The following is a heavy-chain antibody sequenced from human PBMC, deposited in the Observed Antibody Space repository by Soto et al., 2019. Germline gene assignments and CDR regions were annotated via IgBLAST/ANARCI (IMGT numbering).Heavy chain of an antibody. CDR3: ARVPDY. Sequence: QLQLQESASGLVKPSQTLSLTCAVSGGSISSGGYSWSWIRQPPGKGLEYIGYIYHSASTYYNPSLKSRVTISVDRSKNQFSLKLNSVTAADTAVYYCARVPDYWCQGTLVTVSS. CDR1: GGSISSGGYS. V-gene: IGHV4-30-2*01. J-gene: IGHJ4*02. CDR2: IYHSAST.